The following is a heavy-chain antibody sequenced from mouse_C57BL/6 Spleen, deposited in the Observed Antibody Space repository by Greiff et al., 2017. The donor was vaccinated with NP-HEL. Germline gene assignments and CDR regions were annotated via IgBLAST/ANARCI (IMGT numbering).Heavy chain of an antibody. J-gene: IGHJ4*01. CDR1: GYTFTSYT. Sequence: QVQLQQSGAELARPGASVKMSCKASGYTFTSYTMHWVKQRPGQGLEWIGYINPSSGYTKYNQKFKVKATLTADKSSSTAYMQLSSLTSEDSAVYYCARSSSYAMDYWGQGTSVTVSS. CDR3: ARSSSYAMDY. CDR2: INPSSGYT. V-gene: IGHV1-4*01.